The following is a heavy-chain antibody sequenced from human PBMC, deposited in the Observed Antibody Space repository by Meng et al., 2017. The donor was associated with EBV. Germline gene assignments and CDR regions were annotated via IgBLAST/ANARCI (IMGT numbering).Heavy chain of an antibody. J-gene: IGHJ4*02. CDR3: ASESGRGYTPDY. V-gene: IGHV1-69*01. D-gene: IGHD3-10*01. CDR1: GGPFRYYA. CDR2: FLPRLGAP. Sequence: QVQVVPAAAWDKKPGSSVKVSCKTSGGPFRYYAISWVRQAPGQGLEWLGGFLPRLGAPNYAQKFHGRVKITADESTSTHYMDLSSLRSEDTAIYYCASESGRGYTPDYWGQGTLVTVSS.